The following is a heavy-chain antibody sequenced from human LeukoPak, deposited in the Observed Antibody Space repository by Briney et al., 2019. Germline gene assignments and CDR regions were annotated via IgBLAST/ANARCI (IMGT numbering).Heavy chain of an antibody. J-gene: IGHJ4*02. CDR1: GGSISSYS. D-gene: IGHD3-16*02. V-gene: IGHV4-59*12. Sequence: SSETLSLTCTVSGGSISSYSWSWIRQPPGKGLEWIGNIDYSGSITSNPSLKSRVTISVDTSKNQFSLKLSSVTAADTAVYYCARARRGPYYDYVWGSYRSLDLDYWGQGTLVTVSS. CDR3: ARARRGPYYDYVWGSYRSLDLDY. CDR2: IDYSGSI.